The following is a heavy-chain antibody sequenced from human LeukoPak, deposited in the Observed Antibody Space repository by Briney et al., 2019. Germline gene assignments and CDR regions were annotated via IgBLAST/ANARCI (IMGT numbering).Heavy chain of an antibody. CDR2: ISSSGSTI. CDR1: GFTFSSYE. Sequence: GGSLRLSCAASGFTFSSYEMNWVRQAPGKGLEWVSYISSSGSTIYYAYSVKGRFTISRDNAKNSLYLQMNSLRAEDTAVYYCARDSTHCSSTSCYFDYWGQGTLVTVSS. CDR3: ARDSTHCSSTSCYFDY. V-gene: IGHV3-48*03. D-gene: IGHD2-2*01. J-gene: IGHJ4*02.